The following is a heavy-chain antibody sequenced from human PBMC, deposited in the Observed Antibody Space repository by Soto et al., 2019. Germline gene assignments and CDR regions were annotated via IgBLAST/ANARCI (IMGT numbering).Heavy chain of an antibody. CDR2: INHSGST. CDR3: ARGRSKFVGSDYPSASKPFDP. V-gene: IGHV4-34*01. Sequence: SETLSLTCAVYGGSFSGYYWSWIRQPPGKGLEWIGEINHSGSTNYNPSLKSRVTISVDTSKNQFSLKLSSVTAADTAVYYCARGRSKFVGSDYPSASKPFDPWGQGTLVTVSS. J-gene: IGHJ5*02. D-gene: IGHD4-17*01. CDR1: GGSFSGYY.